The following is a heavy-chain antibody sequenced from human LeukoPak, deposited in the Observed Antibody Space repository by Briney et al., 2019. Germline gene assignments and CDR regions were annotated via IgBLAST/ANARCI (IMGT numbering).Heavy chain of an antibody. CDR3: ARDHSSSYHYFDS. V-gene: IGHV4-59*11. D-gene: IGHD6-13*01. J-gene: IGHJ4*01. Sequence: SETLSLTCTVSGGSITGHYWSWLRQPPGKGLEGIGYIHHSGKSNFNPSLKSRVTISTDTSRNQLSLELTSVTAADTAIYYCARDHSSSYHYFDSWGHGALVTVSS. CDR2: IHHSGKS. CDR1: GGSITGHY.